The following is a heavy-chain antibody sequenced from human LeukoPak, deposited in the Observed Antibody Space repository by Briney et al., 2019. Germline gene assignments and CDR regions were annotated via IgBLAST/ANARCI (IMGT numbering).Heavy chain of an antibody. Sequence: SVKVSCKASGYTFTGYYMHWVRQAPGQGLEWMGRIIPILGIANYAQKFQGRVTITADKSTSTAYMELSSLRSEDTAVYYCARDCVSGDGYNCFDYWGQGALVTVSS. CDR1: GYTFTGYY. CDR3: ARDCVSGDGYNCFDY. J-gene: IGHJ4*02. CDR2: IIPILGIA. D-gene: IGHD5-24*01. V-gene: IGHV1-69*04.